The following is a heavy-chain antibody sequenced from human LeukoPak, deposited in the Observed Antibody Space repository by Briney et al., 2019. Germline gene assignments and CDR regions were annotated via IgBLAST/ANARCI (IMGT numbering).Heavy chain of an antibody. Sequence: SETLSLTCTVSGGSISSYYWSWIRQPAGKGLEWIGRIYTSGSTNYNPSLKSRVTMSVDTSKNQFSLKLSSVTAADTAVHYCARGLSVITFGGALYYFDYWGQGTLVTVSS. CDR1: GGSISSYY. V-gene: IGHV4-4*07. CDR3: ARGLSVITFGGALYYFDY. J-gene: IGHJ4*02. D-gene: IGHD3-16*01. CDR2: IYTSGST.